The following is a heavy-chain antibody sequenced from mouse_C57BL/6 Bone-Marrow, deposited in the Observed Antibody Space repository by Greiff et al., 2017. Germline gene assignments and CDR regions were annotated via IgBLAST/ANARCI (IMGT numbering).Heavy chain of an antibody. CDR1: GYTFTSYG. V-gene: IGHV1-81*01. D-gene: IGHD1-1*01. J-gene: IGHJ3*01. Sequence: QVQLQQSGAELARPGASVKLSCKASGYTFTSYGISWVKQRTGQGLEWIGEIYPKCGNTYYNEKFKGKATLTADKSSSTAYMELRSLTSDDSAVYMWARGSHYGSSAWFAYWGQGTLVTVSA. CDR2: IYPKCGNT. CDR3: ARGSHYGSSAWFAY.